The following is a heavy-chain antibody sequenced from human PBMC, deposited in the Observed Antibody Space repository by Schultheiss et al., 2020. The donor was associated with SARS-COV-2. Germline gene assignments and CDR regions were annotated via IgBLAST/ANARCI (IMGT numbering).Heavy chain of an antibody. CDR3: ARVGSYSSSWYGGGNWFDP. J-gene: IGHJ5*02. CDR2: INPNSGGT. V-gene: IGHV1-2*02. Sequence: ASVKVSCKASGGTFSSYAISWVRQAPGQGLEWMGWINPNSGGTNYAQKFQGRVTMTRDTSISTAYMELSRLRSDDTAVYYCARVGSYSSSWYGGGNWFDPWGQGTLVTVSS. D-gene: IGHD6-13*01. CDR1: GGTFSSYA.